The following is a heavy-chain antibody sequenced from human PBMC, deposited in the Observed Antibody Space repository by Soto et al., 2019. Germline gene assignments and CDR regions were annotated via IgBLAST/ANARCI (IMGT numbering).Heavy chain of an antibody. CDR3: ARDGGWLDDQWLYFDY. CDR1: GFTFSSYG. Sequence: GGSLRLSCAASGFTFSSYGMHWVRQAPGKGLEWVAVIWYDGSNKYYADSVKGRFTISRDNSKNTLYLQMNSLRAEDTAVYYCARDGGWLDDQWLYFDYWGQGTLVTVSS. CDR2: IWYDGSNK. D-gene: IGHD5-12*01. J-gene: IGHJ4*02. V-gene: IGHV3-33*01.